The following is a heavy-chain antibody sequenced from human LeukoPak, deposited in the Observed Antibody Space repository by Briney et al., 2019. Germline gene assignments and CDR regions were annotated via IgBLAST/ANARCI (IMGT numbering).Heavy chain of an antibody. J-gene: IGHJ4*02. D-gene: IGHD3-22*01. Sequence: GGSLRLSCAASGFTFSSYGMHWVRQAPGKGLEWVAVISYDGSNKYYADSVKGRFTISRDNSKNTLYLQMNSLRAEDTAVYYCAKDTAYYDSSGYYYGSFDYWGQGTLVTVSS. CDR1: GFTFSSYG. CDR2: ISYDGSNK. CDR3: AKDTAYYDSSGYYYGSFDY. V-gene: IGHV3-30*18.